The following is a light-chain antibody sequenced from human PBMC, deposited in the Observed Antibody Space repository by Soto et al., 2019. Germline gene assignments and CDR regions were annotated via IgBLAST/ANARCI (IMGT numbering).Light chain of an antibody. CDR2: AAS. CDR3: QQRNSWPRT. CDR1: QSVSNY. Sequence: EIVLTQSPASLSSSLGERATLSCRASQSVSNYLAWYQQKPGQAPRLLMYAASKRPTGIPARFSGSGSGTEFTLTISSLEPEDFAAYYCQQRNSWPRTFGQGTKLEIK. J-gene: IGKJ2*01. V-gene: IGKV3-11*01.